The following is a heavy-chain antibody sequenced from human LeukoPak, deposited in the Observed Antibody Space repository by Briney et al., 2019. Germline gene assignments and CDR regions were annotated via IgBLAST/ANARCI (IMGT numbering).Heavy chain of an antibody. CDR1: GFTFSSYW. CDR2: IKQDGSEK. CDR3: ARDLGYSYGLGAFDI. Sequence: GGSLRLSCAACGFTFSSYWMSWVRQAPGKGLEWVANIKQDGSEKYYVDSVKGRFTISRDNAKNSLYLQMNSLRAEDTAVYYCARDLGYSYGLGAFDIWGQGTMVTVSS. J-gene: IGHJ3*02. D-gene: IGHD5-18*01. V-gene: IGHV3-7*01.